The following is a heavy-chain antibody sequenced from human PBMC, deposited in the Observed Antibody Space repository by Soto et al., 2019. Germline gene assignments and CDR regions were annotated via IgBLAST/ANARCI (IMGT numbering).Heavy chain of an antibody. CDR1: GGTFSSYA. CDR2: ISGGGNDR. D-gene: IGHD6-13*01. CDR3: ARSLFIASTDTEPFDS. Sequence: SCKASGGTFSSYAMSWVRQAPGKGLEWVSAISGGGNDRFYADSVRGRFTISRDNSRNTLYLHMNSLRAEDTAVHYCARSLFIASTDTEPFDSWGQGTLVTVSS. V-gene: IGHV3-23*01. J-gene: IGHJ4*02.